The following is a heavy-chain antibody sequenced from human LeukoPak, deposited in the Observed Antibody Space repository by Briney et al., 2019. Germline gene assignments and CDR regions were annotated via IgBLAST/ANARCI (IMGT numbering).Heavy chain of an antibody. CDR3: ARSVVVVAAISFDY. CDR1: GYTFTGYY. J-gene: IGHJ4*02. CDR2: INPSSGGT. V-gene: IGHV1-2*02. Sequence: GASVKVSCKASGYTFTGYYMHWVRQAPGQGLEWMGWINPSSGGTNYAQKFQGRVTVTRDTSISTAYMELSRLRSDDTAVYYCARSVVVVAAISFDYWGQGTLVTVSS. D-gene: IGHD2-15*01.